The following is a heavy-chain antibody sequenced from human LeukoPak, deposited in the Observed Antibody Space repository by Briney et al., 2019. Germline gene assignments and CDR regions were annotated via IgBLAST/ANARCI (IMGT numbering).Heavy chain of an antibody. CDR2: IYYSGST. J-gene: IGHJ4*02. Sequence: SETLSLTCTVSGGSISGYYYNWIRQPPGKGLEWIGYIYYSGSTNYNPSLKSRVTISLDTSKNQFSLKLSSVTTADTAVYYCARWYSSGWAFDYWGQGTLVTVSS. D-gene: IGHD6-19*01. CDR3: ARWYSSGWAFDY. CDR1: GGSISGYY. V-gene: IGHV4-59*01.